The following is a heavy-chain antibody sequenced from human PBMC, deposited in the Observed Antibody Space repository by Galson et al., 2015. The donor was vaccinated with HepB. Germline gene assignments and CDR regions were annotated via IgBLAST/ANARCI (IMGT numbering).Heavy chain of an antibody. CDR2: IYYSGST. CDR1: GGSISSSGYY. V-gene: IGHV4-39*01. D-gene: IGHD1-26*01. J-gene: IGHJ4*02. Sequence: SETLSLTCTVSGGSISSSGYYWGWIRQPPGKGLEWIGSIYYSGSTYYNPSLKSRVTISVDTSKNQFSLKLSSVTAADTAVYYCARRQSGSSYRHFDSWGQGTLVTVSS. CDR3: ARRQSGSSYRHFDS.